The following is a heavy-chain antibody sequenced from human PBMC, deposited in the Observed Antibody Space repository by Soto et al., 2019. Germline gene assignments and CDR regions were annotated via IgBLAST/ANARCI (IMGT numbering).Heavy chain of an antibody. CDR3: AKVGGLGSYYKGYFDS. V-gene: IGHV3-9*01. CDR2: ISWNSAVV. J-gene: IGHJ4*02. CDR1: GFTFGEYS. Sequence: GGSLRLSCAACGFTFGEYSMQWFWQALGMCLEWVSGISWNSAVVGYADSVKGRFTISRDSAKSSLYLQMNSLRSEDTALYYCAKVGGLGSYYKGYFDSWGQGT. D-gene: IGHD3-10*01.